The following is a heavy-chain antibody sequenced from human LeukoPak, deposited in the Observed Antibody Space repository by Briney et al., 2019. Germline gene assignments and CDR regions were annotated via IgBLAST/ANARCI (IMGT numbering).Heavy chain of an antibody. CDR3: GKGDGTGMRQIPHY. Sequence: PGGSLRLSCAASGFTFSNYWMYWVRQAPGKGLVGVARITSDGRTSTYADSVRGRFTLSRDNTEDTLYLQMDSLRVEDTAVYYCGKGDGTGMRQIPHYWGQGTPVTVSS. CDR1: GFTFSNYW. J-gene: IGHJ4*02. D-gene: IGHD1-14*01. CDR2: ITSDGRTS. V-gene: IGHV3-74*01.